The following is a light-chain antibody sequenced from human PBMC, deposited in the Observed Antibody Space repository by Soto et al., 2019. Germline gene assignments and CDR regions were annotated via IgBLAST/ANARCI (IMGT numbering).Light chain of an antibody. V-gene: IGKV3-20*01. Sequence: DIVMTQSPDSLAVSLCERATINCKSSQSVSSSYLSWYQQKPGQAPRLLIYGASSRATGIPDRFSGSGSGTDFTLTISRLEPEDFAVYYCQQYGSSQVTFGQGTRLEI. CDR2: GAS. J-gene: IGKJ5*01. CDR1: QSVSSSY. CDR3: QQYGSSQVT.